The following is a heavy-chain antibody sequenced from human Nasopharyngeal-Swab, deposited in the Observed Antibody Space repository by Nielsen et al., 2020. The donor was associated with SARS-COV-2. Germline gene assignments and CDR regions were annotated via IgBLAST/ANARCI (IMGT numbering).Heavy chain of an antibody. CDR2: ISSSSSYI. J-gene: IGHJ6*02. CDR3: AGRPRYSSSWYSPYYYYGMDV. V-gene: IGHV3-21*01. Sequence: GSLRLSCAASGFTFSSYSMNWVRQAPGKGLEWVSSISSSSSYIYYADSVKGRFTISRDNAKNSLYLQMNSLRAEDTAVYYCAGRPRYSSSWYSPYYYYGMDVWGQGTTVTVSS. D-gene: IGHD6-13*01. CDR1: GFTFSSYS.